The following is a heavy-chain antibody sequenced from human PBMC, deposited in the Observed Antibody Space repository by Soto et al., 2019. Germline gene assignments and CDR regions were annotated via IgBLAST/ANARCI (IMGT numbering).Heavy chain of an antibody. CDR1: GGSISSGDYY. V-gene: IGHV4-30-4*01. D-gene: IGHD5-12*01. Sequence: QVQLQESGPGLVKPSQTLSLTCTVSGGSISSGDYYWSWIRQPPGKGLEWIGYIFYSRSTYYNPSLKSRVTISVDTSKNQFSLKLSSVTAADTGVYYCARYGGYEGLRFDPWGQGTLVSVSS. CDR3: ARYGGYEGLRFDP. CDR2: IFYSRST. J-gene: IGHJ5*02.